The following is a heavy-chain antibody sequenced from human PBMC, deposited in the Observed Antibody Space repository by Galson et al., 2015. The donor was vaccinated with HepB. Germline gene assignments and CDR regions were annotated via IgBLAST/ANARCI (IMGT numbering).Heavy chain of an antibody. D-gene: IGHD2-2*01. V-gene: IGHV4-4*07. J-gene: IGHJ2*01. CDR1: GGSISSYY. CDR2: IYTSGST. Sequence: LSLTCTVSGGSISSYYWSWIRQPAGKGLEWIGRIYTSGSTNYNPSLKSRVTMSVDTSKNQFSLKLSSVTAADTAVYYCARVAIVVVPAASVWYFDLWGRGTLVTVSS. CDR3: ARVAIVVVPAASVWYFDL.